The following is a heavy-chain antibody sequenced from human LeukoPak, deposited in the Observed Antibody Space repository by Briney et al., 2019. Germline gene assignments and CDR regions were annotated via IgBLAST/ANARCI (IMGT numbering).Heavy chain of an antibody. D-gene: IGHD3-22*01. CDR3: ARRVRDSSGREYFQH. CDR2: MNPNSGNT. Sequence: PVASVKVSCKASGYTFTSYDINWVRQATGQGLEWMGWMNPNSGNTGCAQKFQGRVTMTRNTSINTAYMELSSLRSEDTAVFYCARRVRDSSGREYFQHWGQGTLVTVSS. V-gene: IGHV1-8*01. J-gene: IGHJ1*01. CDR1: GYTFTSYD.